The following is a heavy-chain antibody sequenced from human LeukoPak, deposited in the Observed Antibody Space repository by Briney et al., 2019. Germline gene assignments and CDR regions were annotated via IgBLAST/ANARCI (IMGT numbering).Heavy chain of an antibody. CDR2: ISWNSGSI. CDR1: GFTFDDYA. CDR3: ARGQWLVIYYGMDV. D-gene: IGHD6-19*01. V-gene: IGHV3-9*01. J-gene: IGHJ6*02. Sequence: GGSLRLSCAASGFTFDDYAMHWVRQAPGKGLEWGSGISWNSGSIDYADSVKGRFTISRDNAKNSLYLQMNSLRVEDSALYYCARGQWLVIYYGMDVWGQGTTVTVSS.